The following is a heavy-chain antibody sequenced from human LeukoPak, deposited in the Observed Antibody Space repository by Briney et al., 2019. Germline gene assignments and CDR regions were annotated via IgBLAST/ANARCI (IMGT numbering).Heavy chain of an antibody. J-gene: IGHJ5*02. Sequence: SETLSLTCTVSGGSISNHYWSWIRQAPAKGLEWIGYIYYSGSTNYNPSVKSRVTISVDTSKNQFSLRLTSVTAADTAVYYCAKHLTNAYYDMIWFDPWGQGTLVTVSS. V-gene: IGHV4-59*11. CDR2: IYYSGST. D-gene: IGHD3-22*01. CDR1: GGSISNHY. CDR3: AKHLTNAYYDMIWFDP.